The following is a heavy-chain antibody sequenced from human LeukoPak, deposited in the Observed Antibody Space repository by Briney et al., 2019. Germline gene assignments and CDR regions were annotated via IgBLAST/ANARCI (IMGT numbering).Heavy chain of an antibody. CDR3: ARYSSSGWYSDY. V-gene: IGHV3-23*01. D-gene: IGHD6-19*01. CDR1: GFTFSSYA. J-gene: IGHJ4*02. CDR2: ISGSGGST. Sequence: GGSLRLSCAASGFTFSSYAMSWVRQAPGKGLEWVSAISGSGGSTYYADSVKGRFTISRDNSKNTLYLQMNSLRAEDTAVYYCARYSSSGWYSDYWGQGTLVTVSS.